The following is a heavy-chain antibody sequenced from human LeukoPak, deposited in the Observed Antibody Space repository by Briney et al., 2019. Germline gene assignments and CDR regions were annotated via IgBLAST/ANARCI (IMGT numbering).Heavy chain of an antibody. D-gene: IGHD3-16*01. J-gene: IGHJ5*02. CDR1: GGSLINYY. V-gene: IGHV4-59*08. CDR2: IYYSGNT. Sequence: SETLSLTCAVSGGSLINYYWSWIRQSPGKGLEWIAYIYYSGNTNYNPSLKSRVAISVDLSKNQVSLRLTSVTAADTAVYYCARHDITAGGGSWFAPWGQGTLVTVSS. CDR3: ARHDITAGGGSWFAP.